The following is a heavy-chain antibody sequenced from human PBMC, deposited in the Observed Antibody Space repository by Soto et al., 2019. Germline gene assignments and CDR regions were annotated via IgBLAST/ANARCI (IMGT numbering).Heavy chain of an antibody. CDR3: ARDRGGFCSGGSCSYYGMDV. D-gene: IGHD2-15*01. CDR1: GFTFSSYE. V-gene: IGHV3-48*03. J-gene: IGHJ6*02. Sequence: LRLSCAASGFTFSSYEMNWVRQAPGKGLEWVSYISSSGSTIYYADSVKGRFTISRDNAKNSLYLQMNSLRAEDTAVYYCARDRGGFCSGGSCSYYGMDVWGQGTTVTVSS. CDR2: ISSSGSTI.